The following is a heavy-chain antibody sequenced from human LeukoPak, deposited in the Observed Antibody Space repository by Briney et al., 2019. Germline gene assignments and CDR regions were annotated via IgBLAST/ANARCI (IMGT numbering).Heavy chain of an antibody. J-gene: IGHJ4*02. CDR3: VFVVGATEYYFDY. D-gene: IGHD1-26*01. Sequence: SGGSLRLSCAASGFTFSSYAMSWVRQAPGKGLEWVSAISGSGGSTYYADSVKGRFTISRDNSKNTLYLQMNSLRAEDTAVYYCVFVVGATEYYFDYWGQGTLVTVSS. CDR2: ISGSGGST. CDR1: GFTFSSYA. V-gene: IGHV3-23*01.